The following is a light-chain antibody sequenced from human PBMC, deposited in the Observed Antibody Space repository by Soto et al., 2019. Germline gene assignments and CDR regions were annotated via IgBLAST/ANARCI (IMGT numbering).Light chain of an antibody. J-gene: IGKJ1*01. CDR1: QSVGTK. Sequence: EIVLTQSPGTLSLSPGERATLSCRASQSVGTKLAWYQQKPGQAPRLLIYGASNRATGIPDRFSGSGSGTDFTLTISRLEPEDFAVYYCQQYGSSGTFGQGTKVDIK. V-gene: IGKV3-20*01. CDR3: QQYGSSGT. CDR2: GAS.